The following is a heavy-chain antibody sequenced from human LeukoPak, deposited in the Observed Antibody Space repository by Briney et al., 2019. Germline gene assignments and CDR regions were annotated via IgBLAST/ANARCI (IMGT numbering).Heavy chain of an antibody. Sequence: SVKVSCKASGGTFSSYANSWVRQAPGQGLEWMGGIIPIFGTANYAQKFQGRVTITADESTSTAYMELSSLRSEDTAVYYCARGGYYDILTGYPHPFDYWGQGTLVTVSS. CDR2: IIPIFGTA. V-gene: IGHV1-69*01. J-gene: IGHJ4*02. CDR1: GGTFSSYA. D-gene: IGHD3-9*01. CDR3: ARGGYYDILTGYPHPFDY.